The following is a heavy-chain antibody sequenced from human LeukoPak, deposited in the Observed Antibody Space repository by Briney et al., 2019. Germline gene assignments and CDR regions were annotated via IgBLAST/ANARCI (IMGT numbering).Heavy chain of an antibody. J-gene: IGHJ6*02. CDR1: GYTLTSYG. Sequence: GASVKVSCKASGYTLTSYGISWVRQAPGQGLEWMGWISAYNGNTNYAQKLQGRVTMTTDTSTSTAYMELRSLRSDDTAVYYCAREPPRRRRYYYYGMDVWGQGTTVTVSS. D-gene: IGHD1-1*01. CDR3: AREPPRRRRYYYYGMDV. CDR2: ISAYNGNT. V-gene: IGHV1-18*01.